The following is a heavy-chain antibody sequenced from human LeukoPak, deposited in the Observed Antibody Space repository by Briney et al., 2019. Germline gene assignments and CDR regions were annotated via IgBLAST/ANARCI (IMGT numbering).Heavy chain of an antibody. CDR3: ATGQGHGMDV. Sequence: GGSLRLSCAASGFTFSSYWMHWVRQAPGKGLVWVSRINNDGNSTSYADSVKGRFTISRDNAKNTLYLQMNSLRAEDTAVYYCATGQGHGMDVWGQGTTVTVSS. D-gene: IGHD1-14*01. J-gene: IGHJ6*02. CDR1: GFTFSSYW. CDR2: INNDGNST. V-gene: IGHV3-74*01.